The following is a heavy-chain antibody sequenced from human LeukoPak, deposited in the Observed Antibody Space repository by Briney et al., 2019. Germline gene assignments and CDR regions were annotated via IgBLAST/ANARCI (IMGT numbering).Heavy chain of an antibody. V-gene: IGHV1-18*01. CDR3: ARVGMVGYYDSSGYYAPLDY. CDR1: GYTFTSYG. CDR2: ISAYNGNT. D-gene: IGHD3-22*01. J-gene: IGHJ4*02. Sequence: ASVKVSCKASGYTFTSYGISWVRQAPGQGLEWMGWISAYNGNTNYAQKLQGRVTMTTDTSTSTAYMELRSLRSDDTAVYYCARVGMVGYYDSSGYYAPLDYWGQGTLVTVSS.